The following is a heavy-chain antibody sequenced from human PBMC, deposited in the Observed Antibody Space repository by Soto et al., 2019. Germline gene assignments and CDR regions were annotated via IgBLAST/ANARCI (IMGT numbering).Heavy chain of an antibody. D-gene: IGHD3-10*01. Sequence: QVQLQESGPGLVKPSETLSLTCSVSDDSLSSSLYYWSWIRQHPGKGLEWIGFVHFSGSITYNPSRKSLVNISVETAKNQLSLKLSSVTAADTAMYHCGRGGDAHKRWRNWGQGILVTVSS. CDR2: VHFSGSI. CDR1: DDSLSSSLYY. CDR3: GRGGDAHKRWRN. J-gene: IGHJ4*02. V-gene: IGHV4-61*01.